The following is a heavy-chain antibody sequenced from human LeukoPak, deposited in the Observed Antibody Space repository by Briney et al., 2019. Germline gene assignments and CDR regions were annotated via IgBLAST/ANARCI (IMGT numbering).Heavy chain of an antibody. CDR2: IIAGNGDT. J-gene: IGHJ4*02. CDR1: GYTFTSYA. V-gene: IGHV1-3*01. D-gene: IGHD4-17*01. Sequence: GASVKVSCKASGYTFTSYAIQWVRQAPGQRLEWMGWIIAGNGDTKYSQNFQGRVTITRDTSASTAYMDLSSLRSEDTAVYYCARARWTSTVTTYYLDCWGQGTLVTVSS. CDR3: ARARWTSTVTTYYLDC.